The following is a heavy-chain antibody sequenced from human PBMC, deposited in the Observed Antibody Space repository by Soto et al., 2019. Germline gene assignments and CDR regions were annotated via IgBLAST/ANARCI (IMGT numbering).Heavy chain of an antibody. CDR2: ISGSGGST. V-gene: IGHV3-23*01. Sequence: EVQLLESGGGLVQPGGSLRLSCAASGFTFSSYAMSWVRQAPGEGLEWVSAISGSGGSTYYADSVKGRFTISRDNSKNTLYLQMNSLRAEDTAVYYCAKDSLDIVVVVAATPVYWGQGTLVTVSS. CDR3: AKDSLDIVVVVAATPVY. CDR1: GFTFSSYA. D-gene: IGHD2-15*01. J-gene: IGHJ4*02.